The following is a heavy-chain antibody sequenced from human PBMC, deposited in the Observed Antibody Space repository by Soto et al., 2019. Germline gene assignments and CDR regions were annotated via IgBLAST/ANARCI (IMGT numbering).Heavy chain of an antibody. V-gene: IGHV1-69*12. J-gene: IGHJ3*02. CDR3: AKDHSASYAFDI. CDR1: GGTFSTYV. Sequence: QVQLVQSGAEVKQPGSSVKVSYKPSGGTFSTYVISWVRQAPGQGLEWMGEITPIFGDANYAHKFQGRVTITADESTSTVYMELSSLKSEDTAIYYCAKDHSASYAFDIWGQGTMVTVSS. D-gene: IGHD4-4*01. CDR2: ITPIFGDA.